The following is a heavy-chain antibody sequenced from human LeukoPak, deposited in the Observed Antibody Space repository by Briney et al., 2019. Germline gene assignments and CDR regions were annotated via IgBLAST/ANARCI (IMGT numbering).Heavy chain of an antibody. CDR3: ARRRIGYSSSWYSFPYFDY. CDR1: GGSISSYY. J-gene: IGHJ4*02. Sequence: SETLSLTCTVSGGSISSYYWSWIRQPPGKGLEWIGYIYYSGGTNYNPSLKSRVTISVDTSKNQFSLKLSSVAAADTAVYYCARRRIGYSSSWYSFPYFDYWGQGTLVTVSS. V-gene: IGHV4-59*12. CDR2: IYYSGGT. D-gene: IGHD6-13*01.